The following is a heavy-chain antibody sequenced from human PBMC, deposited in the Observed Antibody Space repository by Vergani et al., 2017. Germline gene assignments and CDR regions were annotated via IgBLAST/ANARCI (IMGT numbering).Heavy chain of an antibody. CDR1: GYTFTGSY. V-gene: IGHV1-2*02. CDR2: INPNSGGT. CDR3: ASAGVVPAAGWFDP. J-gene: IGHJ5*02. Sequence: QVQLVQSGAEVKKPGASVKVSCKASGYTFTGSYMHWVRQAPGQGLEWMGWINPNSGGTNSAQKFQGRVTMTRDTSISTAYMELSRLRSDDTAVYYCASAGVVPAAGWFDPWGQGTLVTVSS. D-gene: IGHD2-2*01.